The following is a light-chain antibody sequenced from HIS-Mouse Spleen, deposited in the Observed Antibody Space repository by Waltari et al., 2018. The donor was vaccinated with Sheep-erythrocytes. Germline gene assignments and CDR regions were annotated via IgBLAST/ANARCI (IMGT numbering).Light chain of an antibody. CDR2: DVS. J-gene: IGLJ2*01. CDR1: SSDVGGYNY. V-gene: IGLV2-11*01. Sequence: QSALTQPRSVSGSPGQSVTIPCTGTSSDVGGYNYVSWYQHHPGKAPKLTFYDVSKRPSGVPDRFSGSKSGNTASLTISGLQAEDEADYYCCSYAGSYTLVFGGGTKLTVL. CDR3: CSYAGSYTLV.